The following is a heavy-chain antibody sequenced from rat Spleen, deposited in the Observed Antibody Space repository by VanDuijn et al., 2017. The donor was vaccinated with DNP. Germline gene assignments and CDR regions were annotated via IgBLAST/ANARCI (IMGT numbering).Heavy chain of an antibody. V-gene: IGHV5-27*01. CDR2: ISHSDDTT. J-gene: IGHJ2*01. Sequence: EVQLVETGGGLVQPGRSLKLSCAASGFTFSKYGMAWVRQAPTKGLEWVAIISHSDDTTYYPDSVRGRFTISRDNAESSLYLQMGSLKSEDTATYYCTREQHYHFDYWGQGVMVTVSS. CDR1: GFTFSKYG. D-gene: IGHD1-4*01. CDR3: TREQHYHFDY.